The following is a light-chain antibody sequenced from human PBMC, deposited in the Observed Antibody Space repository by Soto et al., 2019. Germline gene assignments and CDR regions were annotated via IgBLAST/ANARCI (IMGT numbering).Light chain of an antibody. CDR2: RND. CDR3: AAWDDRLSGYV. J-gene: IGLJ1*01. Sequence: QSVLTQPPSLSGTPGQRVTISCSGSSSNIAGNTVHWYQHLPGTAPKLLMFRNDQRPSGVPDRFSGSKSGTSASLAISGLRSEDEADYYCAAWDDRLSGYVFGNGTKLTVL. CDR1: SSNIAGNT. V-gene: IGLV1-47*01.